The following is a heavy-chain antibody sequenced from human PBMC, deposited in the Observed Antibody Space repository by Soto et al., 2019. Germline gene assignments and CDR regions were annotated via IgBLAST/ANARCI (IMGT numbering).Heavy chain of an antibody. Sequence: PSETLSLTCTVSGGSISSGDYYWSWIRQPPGKGLEWIGYIYYSGSTYYNPSLKSRVTISVNTSKNQFSLKLSSVTAADTAVYYCARVDKYRLGETFDIWGQGTMVTVS. J-gene: IGHJ3*02. CDR1: GGSISSGDYY. D-gene: IGHD3-10*01. V-gene: IGHV4-30-4*01. CDR2: IYYSGST. CDR3: ARVDKYRLGETFDI.